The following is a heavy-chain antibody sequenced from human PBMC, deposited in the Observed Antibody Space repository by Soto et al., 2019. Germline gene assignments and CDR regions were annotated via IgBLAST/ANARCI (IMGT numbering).Heavy chain of an antibody. CDR2: IIPSFGAA. D-gene: IGHD6-13*01. V-gene: IGHV1-69*05. CDR3: ARELSSRDFDY. J-gene: IGHJ4*02. Sequence: SVKVSCKASGYTFTAFHIHWFRQAPGQGLEWMGVIIPSFGAANYAQKFQGRVTITTDESTSTAYMELSSLRSEDTAVYYCARELSSRDFDYWGQGTLVTVSS. CDR1: GYTFTAFH.